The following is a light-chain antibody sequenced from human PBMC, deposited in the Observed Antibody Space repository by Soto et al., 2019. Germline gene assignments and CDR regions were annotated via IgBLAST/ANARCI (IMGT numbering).Light chain of an antibody. Sequence: AIQLTQSPSSLSASVGDRVTITCRASQGISSALAWYQQKPGKAPKLLIYDASSLESGVPSRFSGSGSGTDFTLTISSLQPEDFATYYYQQFNNYITFGQGTRLEI. V-gene: IGKV1D-13*01. J-gene: IGKJ5*01. CDR1: QGISSA. CDR3: QQFNNYIT. CDR2: DAS.